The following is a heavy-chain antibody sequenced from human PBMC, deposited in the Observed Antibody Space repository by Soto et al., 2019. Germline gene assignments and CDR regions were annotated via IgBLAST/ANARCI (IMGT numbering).Heavy chain of an antibody. CDR2: IIPIFGTA. J-gene: IGHJ5*02. CDR1: GGTSSSYA. V-gene: IGHV1-69*06. D-gene: IGHD2-2*01. CDR3: GAYCSRTHCYDWSDP. Sequence: SVKVSCKASGGTSSSYAISWVRQAPGQGLEWMGGIIPIFGTANYAQKFQGRVTISADKSQNQFSLRLSSVTAADTAVYYCGAYCSRTHCYDWSDPWGQGTLVTVSS.